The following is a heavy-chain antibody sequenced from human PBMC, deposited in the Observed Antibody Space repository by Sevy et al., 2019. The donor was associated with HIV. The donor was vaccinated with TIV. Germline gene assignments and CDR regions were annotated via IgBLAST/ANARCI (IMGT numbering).Heavy chain of an antibody. Sequence: SETLSLTCTVSGGPITSLYWNWIRQPPGKGLEWIANIYYNGHINYNPSLKSRVTLSLDTSKNQFSLRLSSVTAADTAMYYCAGKNAWGRGYSWGQGTLVTVSS. CDR2: IYYNGHI. V-gene: IGHV4-59*08. CDR1: GGPITSLY. D-gene: IGHD1-26*01. CDR3: AGKNAWGRGYS. J-gene: IGHJ4*02.